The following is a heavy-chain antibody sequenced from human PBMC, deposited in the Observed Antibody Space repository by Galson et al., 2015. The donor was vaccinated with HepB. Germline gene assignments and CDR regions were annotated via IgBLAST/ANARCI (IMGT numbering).Heavy chain of an antibody. Sequence: SLRLSCAASGFTVSSNYMSWVRRAPGKGLEWVSVIFISGGTSYADSVRGRFTVSRDNSKNTLYLQMNSLRAEDTAIYYCARGGDSTTWYEFDYWGQGALVTVSS. D-gene: IGHD2/OR15-2a*01. CDR1: GFTVSSNY. V-gene: IGHV3-53*01. CDR3: ARGGDSTTWYEFDY. CDR2: IFISGGT. J-gene: IGHJ4*02.